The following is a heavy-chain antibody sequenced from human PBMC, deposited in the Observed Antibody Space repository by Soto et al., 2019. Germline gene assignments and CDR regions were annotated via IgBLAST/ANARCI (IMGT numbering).Heavy chain of an antibody. D-gene: IGHD3-3*01. V-gene: IGHV3-23*01. CDR3: AKETSGSKPLDC. CDR2: ISGSGGST. J-gene: IGHJ4*02. CDR1: GFTFSSYS. Sequence: GGSLILSCAASGFTFSSYSMSWVRQAPGKGLEWVSGISGSGGSTDYADSVKGRFTISRDNSKNTLYLQMNSLRAEDTAVYYCAKETSGSKPLDCWGQGTLVTVSS.